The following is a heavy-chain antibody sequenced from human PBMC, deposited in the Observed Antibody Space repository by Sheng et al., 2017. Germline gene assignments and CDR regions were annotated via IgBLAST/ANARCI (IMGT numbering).Heavy chain of an antibody. D-gene: IGHD3-9*01. V-gene: IGHV4-34*01. J-gene: IGHJ6*02. Sequence: QVQLQQWGAGLLKPSETLSLTCAVYGGSFSGYYWSWIRQPPGKGLEWIGEINHSGSTNYNPSLKSRVTISVDTSKNQFSLKLSSVTAADTAVYYCARVTPYYDILTGYYKNYGMDVWGQGTTVTVSS. CDR1: GGSFSGYY. CDR2: INHSGST. CDR3: ARVTPYYDILTGYYKNYGMDV.